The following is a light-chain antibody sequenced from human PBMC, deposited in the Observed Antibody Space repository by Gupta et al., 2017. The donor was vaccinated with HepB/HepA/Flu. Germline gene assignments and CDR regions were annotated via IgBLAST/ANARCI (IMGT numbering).Light chain of an antibody. CDR1: ETIDNY. Sequence: DIQMIQTPSSLSASVGDRVTITCRASETIDNYLNWYQQKPGKAPTILIYAASTLHSGVPSRFSGSGYGTEFTLTISNLQPEDFATYYCQQSSSRPRTFGQGTKVEIK. CDR3: QQSSSRPRT. V-gene: IGKV1-39*01. J-gene: IGKJ1*01. CDR2: AAS.